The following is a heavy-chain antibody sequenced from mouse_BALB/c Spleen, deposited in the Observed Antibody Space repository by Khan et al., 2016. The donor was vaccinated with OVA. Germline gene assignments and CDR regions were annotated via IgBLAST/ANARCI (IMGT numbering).Heavy chain of an antibody. D-gene: IGHD2-1*01. J-gene: IGHJ1*02. CDR3: ARRGNYNYWYFEV. CDR1: GIDFSRYW. CDR2: INPDSNTI. V-gene: IGHV4-1*02. Sequence: EVQLVESGGGLVQPGGSLKLSCAASGIDFSRYWMSWVRQAPGKGLEWIGEINPDSNTINYTPSLKDKFVVSRDNAKNTLYLQMSEVRSDDTALYYCARRGNYNYWYFEVWGAGTTVTVSS.